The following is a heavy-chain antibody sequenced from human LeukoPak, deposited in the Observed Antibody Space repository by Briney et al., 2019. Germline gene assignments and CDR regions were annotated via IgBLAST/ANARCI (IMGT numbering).Heavy chain of an antibody. CDR3: ARLSGWYPKVEFYYFDY. Sequence: ASVKVSCKASGYTFTGYGISWVRQAPGQGLEWMGWISAYNGNTNYAQKLQGRVTMTTDTSTSTAYMELRSLRSDDTAVYYCARLSGWYPKVEFYYFDYWGQGTLVTVSS. D-gene: IGHD6-19*01. V-gene: IGHV1-18*01. CDR1: GYTFTGYG. J-gene: IGHJ4*02. CDR2: ISAYNGNT.